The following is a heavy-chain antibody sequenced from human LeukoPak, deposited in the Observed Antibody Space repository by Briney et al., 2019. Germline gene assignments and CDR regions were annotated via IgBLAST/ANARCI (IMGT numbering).Heavy chain of an antibody. Sequence: GGSLRLSCAASGFTFINYAMRWVRQAPGKGLEWVSSISGSGGRTPYADSVQGRFTISRDNSKNTLYLELNSLRAEDAAVYFCAMAVIGSGWSLDYWGQGTLVTVS. CDR2: ISGSGGRT. D-gene: IGHD6-19*01. V-gene: IGHV3-23*01. CDR1: GFTFINYA. J-gene: IGHJ4*02. CDR3: AMAVIGSGWSLDY.